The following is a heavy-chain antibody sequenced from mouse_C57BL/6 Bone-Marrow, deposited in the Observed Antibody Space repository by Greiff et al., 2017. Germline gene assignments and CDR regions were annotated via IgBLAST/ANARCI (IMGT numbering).Heavy chain of an antibody. CDR1: GFTFSDFY. J-gene: IGHJ1*03. CDR3: ARDAGSSPSYWYFDV. Sequence: EVKLMESGGGLVQSGRSLRLSCATSGFTFSDFYMEWVRQAPGKGLEWIAASRNKANDYTTEYSASVKGRFIVSRDTSQSILYLQMNALRAEDTAIYYCARDAGSSPSYWYFDVWGTGTTVTVSA. V-gene: IGHV7-1*01. CDR2: SRNKANDYTT. D-gene: IGHD1-1*01.